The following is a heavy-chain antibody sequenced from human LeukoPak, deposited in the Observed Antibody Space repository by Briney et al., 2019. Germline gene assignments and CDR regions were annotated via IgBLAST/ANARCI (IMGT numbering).Heavy chain of an antibody. CDR2: IIPIFGTA. V-gene: IGHV1-69*05. CDR1: GGTFSSYA. CDR3: ASRPMYSSSSAAFDI. D-gene: IGHD6-6*01. Sequence: SVKVSCKASGGTFSSYAISWVRQAPGQGLEWMGGIIPIFGTANYAQKFQGRVTITTDETTSTAYMELSSLRSEDTAVYYCASRPMYSSSSAAFDIWGQGTMVTVSS. J-gene: IGHJ3*02.